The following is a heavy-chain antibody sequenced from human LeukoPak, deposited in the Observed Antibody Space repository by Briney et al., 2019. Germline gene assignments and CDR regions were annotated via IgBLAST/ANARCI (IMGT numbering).Heavy chain of an antibody. CDR2: ISGRSSTI. D-gene: IGHD1-26*01. J-gene: IGHJ4*02. CDR1: AFTFSDYS. CDR3: ARDRLTSGSYFFDY. Sequence: GGSLRLSCAASAFTFSDYSMNWVRQAPGKGLEWISYISGRSSTIYYADSVRGRFTISGDNAKNPMYLQMNSLRAEDTAVYYCARDRLTSGSYFFDYWGQGTLVTVSS. V-gene: IGHV3-48*01.